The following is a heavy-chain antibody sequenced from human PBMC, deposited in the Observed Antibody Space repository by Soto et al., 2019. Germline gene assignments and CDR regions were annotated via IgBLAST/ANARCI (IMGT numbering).Heavy chain of an antibody. CDR3: ARYSSRWYGFDY. CDR1: GDSVSSNSAA. CDR2: TYHRSKWYN. J-gene: IGHJ4*02. Sequence: SQTLSLTCAISGDSVSSNSAAWNWIRQSPSRGLEWLGRTYHRSKWYNDYAVSVKSRITINPDTSKNQFSLQLKSVTAADTAVYYLARYSSRWYGFDYWGQGSLVIVSS. D-gene: IGHD6-19*01. V-gene: IGHV6-1*01.